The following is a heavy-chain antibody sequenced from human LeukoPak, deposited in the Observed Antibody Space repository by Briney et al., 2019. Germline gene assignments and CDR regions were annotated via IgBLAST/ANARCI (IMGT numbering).Heavy chain of an antibody. CDR1: GFTFNSYA. CDR3: ARVQPDNNDEYNWFDP. CDR2: ISGTSGTT. D-gene: IGHD1-1*01. V-gene: IGHV3-23*01. Sequence: GGSLRLSCAASGFTFNSYAMTWVRQGAGRGLEWVSTISGTSGTTNYADSVEGRFSISRDASKNTLYLQMTSLRVEDTAVYFCARVQPDNNDEYNWFDPWGQGTQVTVSS. J-gene: IGHJ5*02.